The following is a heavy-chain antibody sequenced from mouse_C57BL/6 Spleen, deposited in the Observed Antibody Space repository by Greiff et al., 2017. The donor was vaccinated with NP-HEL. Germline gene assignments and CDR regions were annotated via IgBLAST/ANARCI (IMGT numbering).Heavy chain of an antibody. V-gene: IGHV1-77*01. Sequence: QVQLKESGAELVKPGASVKISCKASGYTFTDYYINWVKQRPGQGLEWIGKIGPGSGSTYYNEKFKGRATLTADKSTSTAYMQLSNLTSEDAAVYCCAREGNYYFDYWGQGTTLTVSS. CDR2: IGPGSGST. CDR3: AREGNYYFDY. J-gene: IGHJ2*01. D-gene: IGHD2-1*01. CDR1: GYTFTDYY.